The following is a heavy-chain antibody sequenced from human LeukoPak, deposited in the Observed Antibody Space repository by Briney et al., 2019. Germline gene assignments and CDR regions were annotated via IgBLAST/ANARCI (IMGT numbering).Heavy chain of an antibody. CDR3: ARAGYCSSTSCYVSWFDP. CDR2: IYYSGGT. Sequence: SETLSLTCTVSGGSISSYYWSWIRQPPGKGLEWIGYIYYSGGTNYNPSLKSRVTISVDTSKNQFSLKLSSVTAADTAVYYCARAGYCSSTSCYVSWFDPWGQGTLVTVSS. CDR1: GGSISSYY. D-gene: IGHD2-2*01. J-gene: IGHJ5*02. V-gene: IGHV4-59*01.